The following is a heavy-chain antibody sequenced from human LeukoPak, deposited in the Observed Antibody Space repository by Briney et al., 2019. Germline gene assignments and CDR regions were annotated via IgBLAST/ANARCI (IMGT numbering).Heavy chain of an antibody. J-gene: IGHJ3*01. CDR1: GFTFSSYA. D-gene: IGHD1-26*01. CDR2: ISGGGDYT. V-gene: IGHV3-23*01. CDR3: AKDGIMGATSRL. Sequence: GGSLRLSCAASGFTFSSYAMGWVRQAPGKGLEWVSAISGGGDYTYYTDSVKGRFTISRDNSKNTLYLQMNSLRAEDTAVYYCAKDGIMGATSRLWGQGTMVTVSP.